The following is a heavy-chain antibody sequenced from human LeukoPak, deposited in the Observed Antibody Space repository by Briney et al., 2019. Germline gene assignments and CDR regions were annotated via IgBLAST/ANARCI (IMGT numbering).Heavy chain of an antibody. J-gene: IGHJ4*02. V-gene: IGHV4-39*01. Sequence: PSETLSLTCTVSGGSISSSSYYWGWIRQPPGKGLEWIGNGYYSGNTYQNPSLKSRVTISVDTSKNQFSLKLSSVTAADTAVYYCAGQGGDEVFDYWGQGTLVTVSS. CDR2: GYYSGNT. D-gene: IGHD2-21*01. CDR1: GGSISSSSYY. CDR3: AGQGGDEVFDY.